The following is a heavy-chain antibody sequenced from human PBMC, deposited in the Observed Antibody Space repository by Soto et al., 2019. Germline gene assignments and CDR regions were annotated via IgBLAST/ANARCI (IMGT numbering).Heavy chain of an antibody. V-gene: IGHV3-23*01. CDR3: AKPVGVIVVVPAAPYYGMDV. CDR2: VSGSGGST. Sequence: GGSLRLSCAASGFTFSSYAMSWVRQAPGKGLEWVSAVSGSGGSTYYAASLKCRFTISRDNSKNTLYRQMNSLRAEDTAVYYCAKPVGVIVVVPAAPYYGMDVWGQGTTVTV. CDR1: GFTFSSYA. D-gene: IGHD2-2*01. J-gene: IGHJ6*02.